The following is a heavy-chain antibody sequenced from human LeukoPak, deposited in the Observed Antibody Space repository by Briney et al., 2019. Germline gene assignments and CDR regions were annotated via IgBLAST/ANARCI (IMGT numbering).Heavy chain of an antibody. CDR2: IYHSGST. CDR1: GYSITSGYH. CDR3: ARLGAQNYDFWSGPSGYFDL. Sequence: SETLSLTCAVSGYSITSGYHWGWIRQPPGEGLDWIGSIYHSGSTYYNPSLKSRVTISVDTSKNQFSLKLSSVTAADTAVYYCARLGAQNYDFWSGPSGYFDLWGRGTLVTVSS. D-gene: IGHD3-3*01. V-gene: IGHV4-38-2*01. J-gene: IGHJ2*01.